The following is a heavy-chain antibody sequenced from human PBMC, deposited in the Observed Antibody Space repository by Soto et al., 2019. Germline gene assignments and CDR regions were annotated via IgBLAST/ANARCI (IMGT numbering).Heavy chain of an antibody. J-gene: IGHJ5*02. CDR1: GFIFSDHY. V-gene: IGHV3-72*01. Sequence: EVQLVESGGGLVQPGGSLRLSCAASGFIFSDHYMDWVRQAPGKGLEWVGRTRNKANSYTTEYAASVKGRFTISRDDSKNTLYLQTNSPKTEDTAVYYWARGSGSYLFWFDPWGQGTLVTVSS. CDR2: TRNKANSYTT. CDR3: ARGSGSYLFWFDP. D-gene: IGHD1-26*01.